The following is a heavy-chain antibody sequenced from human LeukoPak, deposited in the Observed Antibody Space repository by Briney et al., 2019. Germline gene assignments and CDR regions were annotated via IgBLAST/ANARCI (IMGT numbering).Heavy chain of an antibody. D-gene: IGHD4-17*01. J-gene: IGHJ6*02. CDR3: ARVVKGVYGDYYYGMDV. V-gene: IGHV4-34*01. Sequence: SRVTISVDTSKNQFSLKLSSVTAADTAVYYCARVVKGVYGDYYYGMDVWGQGTTVTVSS.